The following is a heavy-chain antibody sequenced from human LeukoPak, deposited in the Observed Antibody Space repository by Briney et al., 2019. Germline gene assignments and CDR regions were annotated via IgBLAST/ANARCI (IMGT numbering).Heavy chain of an antibody. J-gene: IGHJ4*02. CDR2: INEDGSTT. CDR1: VFTFSSNW. Sequence: GGTLRLSCAASVFTFSSNWMHWVRQARGKGLVWVSRINEDGSTTNYADSVKGRSTIFRDNAKNTLYLQMNSLRAEDTAVYYCVRDLGGRSGHWGQGTLVTVSS. D-gene: IGHD1-26*01. V-gene: IGHV3-74*01. CDR3: VRDLGGRSGH.